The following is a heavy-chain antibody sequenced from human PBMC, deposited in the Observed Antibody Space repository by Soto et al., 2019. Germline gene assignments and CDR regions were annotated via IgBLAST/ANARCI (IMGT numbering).Heavy chain of an antibody. J-gene: IGHJ6*02. V-gene: IGHV3-23*01. CDR3: TRILWSSRRDALDI. CDR1: GFTFRNYA. CDR2: IGTSGTPT. Sequence: GGSLRLSCIASGFTFRNYAMAWVRQAPGEDLEWVSAIGTSGTPTLYADSVKSRFSISRDDSRNTVSLQMNSLGVEDTATYYCTRILWSSRRDALDIWGQGATVTVSS. D-gene: IGHD2-21*01.